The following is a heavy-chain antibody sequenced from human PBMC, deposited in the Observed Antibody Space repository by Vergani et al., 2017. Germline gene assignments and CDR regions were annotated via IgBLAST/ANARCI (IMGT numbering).Heavy chain of an antibody. Sequence: EVQLVESGGGLVQPGRSLRLSCAASGFTFDDYAMHWVRQAPGKGLEWDSGISWNSGSIGYADSVKGRFTISRDNAKNSLYLQMNSLRAEDTALYYCAKVRGPVAGAFDYWGQGTLVTVSS. CDR1: GFTFDDYA. D-gene: IGHD6-19*01. J-gene: IGHJ4*02. CDR3: AKVRGPVAGAFDY. V-gene: IGHV3-9*01. CDR2: ISWNSGSI.